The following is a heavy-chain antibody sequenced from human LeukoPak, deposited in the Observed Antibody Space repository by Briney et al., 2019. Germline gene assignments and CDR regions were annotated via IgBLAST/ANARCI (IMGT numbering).Heavy chain of an antibody. CDR2: IIPIFGTA. D-gene: IGHD2-2*01. J-gene: IGHJ3*02. V-gene: IGHV1-69*05. Sequence: SVKVSCTPSVGTFISYAISWVRQAPGQGLEWMGGIIPIFGTANDAQKFQGRVTITTDESTSTAYMELSSLRSEDTAVYYCARETVVVPAAMVDDAFDIWGQGTMVTVSS. CDR3: ARETVVVPAAMVDDAFDI. CDR1: VGTFISYA.